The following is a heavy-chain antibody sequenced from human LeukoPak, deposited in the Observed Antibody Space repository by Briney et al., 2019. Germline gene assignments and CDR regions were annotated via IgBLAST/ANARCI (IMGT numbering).Heavy chain of an antibody. D-gene: IGHD2-21*02. J-gene: IGHJ4*02. CDR3: ARDQWRLFDY. CDR1: GFSVSNNY. V-gene: IGHV3-7*04. Sequence: PGGSLRLSCAASGFSVSNNYMSWVRQAPGKGLEWVASIKEDGIDKYYVDSVKGRFTISRDSAKNSLFLQMNSLRAEDTAVYYCARDQWRLFDYWGQGTLVTVSS. CDR2: IKEDGIDK.